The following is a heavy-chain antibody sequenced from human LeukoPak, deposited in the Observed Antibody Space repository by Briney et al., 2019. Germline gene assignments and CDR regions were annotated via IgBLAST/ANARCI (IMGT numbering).Heavy chain of an antibody. CDR1: GFTLSNAY. CDR3: ARERNGGYVPNFDS. J-gene: IGHJ4*02. V-gene: IGHV3-7*01. Sequence: GGSLRLSCAASGFTLSNAYMTWVRQAPGKGLEWVANIKQDGSEKYYVDSVKGRFTISRDNAKTSLYLQVNSLRAEDTAVYYCARERNGGYVPNFDSWGQGTLVTVSS. D-gene: IGHD5-12*01. CDR2: IKQDGSEK.